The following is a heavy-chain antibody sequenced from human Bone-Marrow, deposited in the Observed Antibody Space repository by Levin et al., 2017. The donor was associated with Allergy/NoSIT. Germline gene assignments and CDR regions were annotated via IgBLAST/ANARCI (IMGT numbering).Heavy chain of an antibody. CDR1: GGSISTYY. Sequence: MSSETLSLTCTVSGGSISTYYWSWIRQPPGKGLEWIGCLYNSGSTNYNPSLKSRVSTSADTSKNQFSLNLGSVTAADTAVYYCAATKQWLAFDIWGQGTMVTVSS. D-gene: IGHD6-19*01. V-gene: IGHV4-59*01. CDR2: LYNSGST. J-gene: IGHJ3*02. CDR3: AATKQWLAFDI.